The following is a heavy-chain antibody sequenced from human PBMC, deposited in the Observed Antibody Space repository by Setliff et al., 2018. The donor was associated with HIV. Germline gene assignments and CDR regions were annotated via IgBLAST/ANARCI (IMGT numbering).Heavy chain of an antibody. V-gene: IGHV1-18*01. CDR1: GYTFITYG. CDR3: SXGISRDSSGYYRDEYFQH. Sequence: ASVKVSCKASGYTFITYGISWVRQAPGQGLEWMGWISPYNGDTRYAQKFQGRVTLTTDTTTNTAYMEVRTLRSDATAVYYCSXGISRDSSGYYRDEYFQHWGQGTLVTVSS. D-gene: IGHD3-22*01. CDR2: ISPYNGDT. J-gene: IGHJ1*01.